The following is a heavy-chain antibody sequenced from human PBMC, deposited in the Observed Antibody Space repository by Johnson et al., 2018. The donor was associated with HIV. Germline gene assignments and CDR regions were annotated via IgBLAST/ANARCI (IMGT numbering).Heavy chain of an antibody. CDR3: AKERDWDDAFDI. CDR2: ISWNSGSI. Sequence: EVQLVESGGGLVRPGGSLRLSCAASGFTFDDYAMHWVRQAPGKGLEWVSGISWNSGSIGYADSVKGRFTISRDNAKNSLYLQMNSLRAEDTALYYCAKERDWDDAFDIWGQGTMVTVSS. V-gene: IGHV3-9*01. CDR1: GFTFDDYA. D-gene: IGHD3-9*01. J-gene: IGHJ3*02.